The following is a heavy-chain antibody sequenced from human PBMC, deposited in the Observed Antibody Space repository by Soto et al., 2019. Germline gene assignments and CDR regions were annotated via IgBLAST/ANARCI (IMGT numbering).Heavy chain of an antibody. CDR1: GFTFSGSA. CDR3: TSLYAAGSP. V-gene: IGHV3-73*02. CDR2: IRSKANNYAT. D-gene: IGHD3-10*01. J-gene: IGHJ4*02. Sequence: EVQLVESGGGLVQPGGSLKLSCVVSGFTFSGSAMHWVRQASGKGLEWVGRIRSKANNYATAYAASVQGRFTISRDDSKNTAYLQMNSLKTDDTAVYYCTSLYAAGSPWGQGTLVTVSS.